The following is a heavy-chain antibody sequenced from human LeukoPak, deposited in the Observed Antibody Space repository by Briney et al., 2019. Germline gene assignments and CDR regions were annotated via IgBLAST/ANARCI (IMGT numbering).Heavy chain of an antibody. CDR1: GFTFSSYG. CDR3: AKDNGSYFDY. D-gene: IGHD1-26*01. CDR2: ISYDGSNK. J-gene: IGHJ4*02. V-gene: IGHV3-30*18. Sequence: GRSLRLSCAASGFTFSSYGMHWVRQAPGKGLEWVAVISYDGSNKYYADSVKGRFTISRDNSKNTLYLQMNSLRAKDTAVYYCAKDNGSYFDYWGQGTLVTVSS.